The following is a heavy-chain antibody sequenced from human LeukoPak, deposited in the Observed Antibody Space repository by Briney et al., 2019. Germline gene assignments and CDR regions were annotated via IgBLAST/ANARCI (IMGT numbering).Heavy chain of an antibody. CDR3: ARGNWNYDYFDY. Sequence: ASVKVSCKASGYTYTNYGINWVRQAPGQGLEWMGWISAYNGNTNYAQKLQGRVTMPTDTSTSTAYMELRSLRSDDTAVYYCARGNWNYDYFDYWGQGTLVTVSS. CDR1: GYTYTNYG. D-gene: IGHD1-7*01. V-gene: IGHV1-18*01. J-gene: IGHJ4*02. CDR2: ISAYNGNT.